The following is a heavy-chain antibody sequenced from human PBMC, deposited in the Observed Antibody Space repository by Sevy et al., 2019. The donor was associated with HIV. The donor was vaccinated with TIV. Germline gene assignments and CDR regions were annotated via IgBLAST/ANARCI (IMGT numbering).Heavy chain of an antibody. CDR2: IWFDGSNI. J-gene: IGHJ4*02. Sequence: GGSLRLCCVASGFTFGSYGMLWVRQAPGKGLEWVADIWFDGSNIHYADSVRGRFTISRDNSKNTLSRQMSSLRAEDTAVYYCARERTYLFDYCGQGTLVTVSS. V-gene: IGHV3-33*01. CDR3: ARERTYLFDY. CDR1: GFTFGSYG.